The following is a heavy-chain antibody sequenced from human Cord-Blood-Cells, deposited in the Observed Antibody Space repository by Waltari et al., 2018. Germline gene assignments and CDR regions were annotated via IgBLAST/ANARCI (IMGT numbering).Heavy chain of an antibody. CDR2: INHSGST. D-gene: IGHD1-26*01. CDR3: ARGVGATNFDY. V-gene: IGHV4-34*01. Sequence: QVQLQQLGAGPLKPSETLSLTCAVYGGSFSGYYCGWIRQPPGKGLEWIGEINHSGSTNYNPALKRRVTISEDTAKNQFSLKLSSVTAADTAVYYCARGVGATNFDYWGQGTLVTVSS. CDR1: GGSFSGYY. J-gene: IGHJ4*02.